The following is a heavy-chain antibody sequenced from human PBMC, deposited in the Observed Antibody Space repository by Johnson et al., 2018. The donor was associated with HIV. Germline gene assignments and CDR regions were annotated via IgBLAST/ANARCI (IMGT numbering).Heavy chain of an antibody. D-gene: IGHD3-22*01. V-gene: IGHV3-15*01. CDR1: GFTFSNAW. J-gene: IGHJ3*02. Sequence: VQLVESGGGLVKPGGSLRLSCAASGFTFSNAWMSWVRQAPGKGLEWVCRIKTNTDGGTTDYAAPVKGRFTISRDDSKNTLYLQMNTLRAEDTAVYYCARDEYSSGYYDAFDIWGQGTMVTVSS. CDR2: IKTNTDGGTT. CDR3: ARDEYSSGYYDAFDI.